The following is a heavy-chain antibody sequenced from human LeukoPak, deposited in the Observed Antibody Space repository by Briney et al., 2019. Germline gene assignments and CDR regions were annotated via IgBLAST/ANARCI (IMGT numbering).Heavy chain of an antibody. CDR3: ARGGKKGYYYYYMDV. CDR2: INPNSGGT. V-gene: IGHV1-2*02. Sequence: HWASVKVSCKASGATFSSYAISWVRQAPGQGLEWMGWINPNSGGTNYAQKFQGRVTMTRDTSISTAYMELSRLRSDDTAVYYCARGGKKGYYYYYMDVWGKGTTVTVSS. CDR1: GATFSSYA. J-gene: IGHJ6*03.